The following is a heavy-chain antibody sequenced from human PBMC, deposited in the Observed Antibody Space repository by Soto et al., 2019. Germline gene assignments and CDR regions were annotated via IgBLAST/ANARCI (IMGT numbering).Heavy chain of an antibody. D-gene: IGHD3-10*01. J-gene: IGHJ4*02. CDR2: IYYSGSS. CDR1: GGSISSGDYY. CDR3: ARAAYYGSGESLPHGY. V-gene: IGHV4-30-4*01. Sequence: SETLSLTCTVSGGSISSGDYYWSWIRQPPGKGLEYIGYIYYSGSSHYNPSLKSRVTISLDTSRNQFSLKLSSVTAADTAVYYCARAAYYGSGESLPHGYWGQGTLVTVSS.